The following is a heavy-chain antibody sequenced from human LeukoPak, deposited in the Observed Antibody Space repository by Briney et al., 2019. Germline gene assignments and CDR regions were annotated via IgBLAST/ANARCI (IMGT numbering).Heavy chain of an antibody. V-gene: IGHV3-7*03. CDR1: GFTLSNYW. CDR3: AKDHYWSIDY. D-gene: IGHD3-3*01. J-gene: IGHJ4*02. Sequence: PGGSLRLSCVASGFTLSNYWMSWVRQAPGKGLEWVANIKPDGSERYYVDSVKGRFTISRDNAKHSLFLQMNSLAAEDTAVYYCAKDHYWSIDYWGRGTLVTVSS. CDR2: IKPDGSER.